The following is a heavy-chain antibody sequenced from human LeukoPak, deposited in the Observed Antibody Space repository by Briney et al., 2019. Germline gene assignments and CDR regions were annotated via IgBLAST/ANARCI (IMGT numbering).Heavy chain of an antibody. J-gene: IGHJ4*02. CDR3: ARGPPVAGAAAGYYFDY. CDR2: MNPNSGNT. Sequence: ASVKVSCKASGYTFTSYDINWVQQATGQGLEWRGWMNPNSGNTGYAQKFQGRITMTRNTSISTAYMELSSLRSEDTAVYYCARGPPVAGAAAGYYFDYWGQGTLVSVSS. D-gene: IGHD6-13*01. V-gene: IGHV1-8*01. CDR1: GYTFTSYD.